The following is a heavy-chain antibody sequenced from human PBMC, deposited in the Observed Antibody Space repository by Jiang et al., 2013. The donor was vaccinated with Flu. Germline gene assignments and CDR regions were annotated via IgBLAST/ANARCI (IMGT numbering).Heavy chain of an antibody. J-gene: IGHJ6*02. D-gene: IGHD3-10*01. CDR1: GFTFSNAW. CDR2: IKSKTDGGTT. Sequence: QLLESGGGLVKPGGSLRLSCAASGFTFSNAWMNWVRQAPGKGLEWVGRIKSKTDGGTTDYAAPVKGRFTISRDDSKNTLYLQMNSLKTEDTAVYYCTTDLGGTMVRGVIRAPYYYYGMDVWGQGTTVTVSS. V-gene: IGHV3-15*07. CDR3: TTDLGGTMVRGVIRAPYYYYGMDV.